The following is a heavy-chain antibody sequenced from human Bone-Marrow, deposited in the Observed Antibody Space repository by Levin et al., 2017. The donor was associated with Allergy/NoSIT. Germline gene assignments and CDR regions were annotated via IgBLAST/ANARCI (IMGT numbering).Heavy chain of an antibody. J-gene: IGHJ4*02. D-gene: IGHD6-13*01. CDR3: ARGRPGIAAAGTLRY. CDR2: INWNGGST. V-gene: IGHV3-20*04. Sequence: GGSLRLSCAASGFTFDDYGMSWVRQAPGKGLEWVSGINWNGGSTGYADSVKGRFTISRDNAKNSLYLQMNSLRAEDTALYYCARGRPGIAAAGTLRYWGQGTLVTVSS. CDR1: GFTFDDYG.